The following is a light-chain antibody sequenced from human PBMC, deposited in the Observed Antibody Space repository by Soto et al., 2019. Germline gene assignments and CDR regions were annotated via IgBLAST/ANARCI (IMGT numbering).Light chain of an antibody. CDR2: GAS. J-gene: IGKJ1*01. Sequence: EIVMTQSPATLSVSPGERATLSCRASQSVSSNLAWYQQKPGQAPRLLIYGASTRATGIPARFSGSGSGTEFTLTISSLQSEDFAVYYWQQYNNWLTCTFGQGTKVEIK. CDR1: QSVSSN. CDR3: QQYNNWLTCT. V-gene: IGKV3-15*01.